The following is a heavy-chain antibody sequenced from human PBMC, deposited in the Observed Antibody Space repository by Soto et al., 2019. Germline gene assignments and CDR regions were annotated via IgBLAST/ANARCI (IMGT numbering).Heavy chain of an antibody. Sequence: GGSLRLSCAASGFTFGTYAMHWVRQAPGKGLEWVAVISYDGSNKYYADSVKGRFTISRDNSKNTLYLQMNSLRAEDTAVYYCTRAYSSSWYPAEYFQHWGQGT. CDR3: TRAYSSSWYPAEYFQH. CDR1: GFTFGTYA. CDR2: ISYDGSNK. D-gene: IGHD6-13*01. J-gene: IGHJ1*01. V-gene: IGHV3-30-3*01.